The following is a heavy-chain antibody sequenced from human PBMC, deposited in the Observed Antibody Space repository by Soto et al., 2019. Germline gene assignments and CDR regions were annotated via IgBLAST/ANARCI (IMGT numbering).Heavy chain of an antibody. V-gene: IGHV1-18*01. Sequence: ASVKVSCKASGYTFTSYGISWVRQAPGQGLEWMGWISAYNGNTNYAQKLQGRVTMTTDTSTSTAYMELRSLRSDDTAVYYCASSDYYGSGSFDWFDPWGQGTLVTVSS. J-gene: IGHJ5*02. CDR1: GYTFTSYG. D-gene: IGHD3-10*01. CDR2: ISAYNGNT. CDR3: ASSDYYGSGSFDWFDP.